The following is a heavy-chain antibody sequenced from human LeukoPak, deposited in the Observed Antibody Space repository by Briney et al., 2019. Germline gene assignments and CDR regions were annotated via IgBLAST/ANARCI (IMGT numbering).Heavy chain of an antibody. Sequence: GGSLRLSCAASGFTFSSYAMSWVRQAPGKGLEWVSAISGSGGSTYYADSVKGRFTISRDNSKNTLYLQMNSLSAEDTAVYYCAKKGDYYDSSGYYNFDYWGQGTLVTVSS. CDR2: ISGSGGST. CDR3: AKKGDYYDSSGYYNFDY. CDR1: GFTFSSYA. D-gene: IGHD3-22*01. V-gene: IGHV3-23*01. J-gene: IGHJ4*02.